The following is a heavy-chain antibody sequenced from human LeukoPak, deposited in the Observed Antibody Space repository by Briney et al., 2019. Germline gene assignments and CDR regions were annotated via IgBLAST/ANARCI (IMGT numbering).Heavy chain of an antibody. CDR2: IYYSGST. V-gene: IGHV4-59*01. CDR3: AREGLVGAIDY. Sequence: SETLSLTCTVSGGSISSYYWSWIRKPPGKGLEWIGYIYYSGSTDYNPSLKSRVTISVDTSKNQFSLKLSSVTAADTAVYYCAREGLVGAIDYWGQGTLVTVSS. CDR1: GGSISSYY. D-gene: IGHD1-26*01. J-gene: IGHJ4*02.